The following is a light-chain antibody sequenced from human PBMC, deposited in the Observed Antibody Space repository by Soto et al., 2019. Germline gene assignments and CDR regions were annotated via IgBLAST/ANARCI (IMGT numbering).Light chain of an antibody. V-gene: IGLV1-40*01. CDR2: GDT. CDR3: QSYDNSLTAYV. Sequence: QPVLTQPPSVSGAPGQKVTVSCTGSSSDIGAGYGVHWYQQLPGTAPKLLIYGDTNRPSGVPDRFSGSKSGASASLAITGLQAEDEADYYCQSYDNSLTAYVFGTGTKVTVL. J-gene: IGLJ1*01. CDR1: SSDIGAGYG.